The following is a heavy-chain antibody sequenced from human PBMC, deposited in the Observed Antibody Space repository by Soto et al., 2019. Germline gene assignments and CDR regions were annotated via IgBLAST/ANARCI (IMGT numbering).Heavy chain of an antibody. CDR2: INPDGNTI. CDR3: TRSFDPFTRHFDY. J-gene: IGHJ4*02. Sequence: GGALRLSCAASRLTFSKYWMHWVRQAPGEGLMWVSRINPDGNTIIYANAVKGRFTISRDTAKNTLSLQIDSLRADHTAVYYCTRSFDPFTRHFDYWRPGTLVTVSS. V-gene: IGHV3-74*01. CDR1: RLTFSKYW.